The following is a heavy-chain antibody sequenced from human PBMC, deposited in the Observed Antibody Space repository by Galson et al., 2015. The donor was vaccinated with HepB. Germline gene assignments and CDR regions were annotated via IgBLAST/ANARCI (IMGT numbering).Heavy chain of an antibody. CDR2: IGTAGDP. J-gene: IGHJ2*01. D-gene: IGHD6-13*01. CDR1: GFTFSSYD. CDR3: GRGREDSSSWSDWYFDL. V-gene: IGHV3-13*05. Sequence: SLRLSCAASGFTFSSYDMHWVRQATGKGLEWVSAIGTAGDPYYPGSVKGRFTISRENAKNSLYLQMNSLRAGDTAVYYCGRGREDSSSWSDWYFDLWGRGTLVTVSS.